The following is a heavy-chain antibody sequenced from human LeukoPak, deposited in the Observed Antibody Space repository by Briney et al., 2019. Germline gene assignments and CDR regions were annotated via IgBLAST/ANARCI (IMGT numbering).Heavy chain of an antibody. Sequence: GGSLRLSCAASGFTFSSYGMSWGRQAPGKGLEGVSAISGSGGSTYYADSVKGRFTISRDNSKNTLYLQMNSLRVDDTAVYYCVKGSKGGMIVPGERPKYFHHWGQGTLVTVSS. CDR1: GFTFSSYG. D-gene: IGHD3-10*01. CDR2: ISGSGGST. J-gene: IGHJ1*01. CDR3: VKGSKGGMIVPGERPKYFHH. V-gene: IGHV3-23*01.